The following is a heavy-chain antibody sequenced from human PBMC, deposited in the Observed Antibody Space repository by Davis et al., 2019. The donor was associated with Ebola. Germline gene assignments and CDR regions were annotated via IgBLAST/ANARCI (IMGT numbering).Heavy chain of an antibody. V-gene: IGHV3-7*03. Sequence: GESLKISCAASGFTFDNFWMSWVRQAPGKGLEWVANIYRDGSEKYYVDSVKGRFTISRDNAKNSLYLQMNSLRPEDTALYYCAKDKGMVGASYFDYWGQGTLVTVSS. J-gene: IGHJ4*02. CDR3: AKDKGMVGASYFDY. D-gene: IGHD1-26*01. CDR2: IYRDGSEK. CDR1: GFTFDNFW.